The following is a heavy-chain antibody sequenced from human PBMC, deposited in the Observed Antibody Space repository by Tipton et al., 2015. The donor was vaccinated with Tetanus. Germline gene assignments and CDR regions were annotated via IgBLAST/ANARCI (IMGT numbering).Heavy chain of an antibody. D-gene: IGHD6-19*01. V-gene: IGHV4-59*11. Sequence: TLSLTCTVSGGSINTHYWSWIRQPPGRGLEWIGYVHYSGSTNYSPSLRSRVTLSVDTSKNQFSLKLSSVTAADTAVYYCARIGWLQQNKPAFDIWGQGTVVTVSS. J-gene: IGHJ3*02. CDR1: GGSINTHY. CDR3: ARIGWLQQNKPAFDI. CDR2: VHYSGST.